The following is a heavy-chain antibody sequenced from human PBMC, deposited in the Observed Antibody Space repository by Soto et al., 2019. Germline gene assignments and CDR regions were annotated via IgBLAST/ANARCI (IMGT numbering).Heavy chain of an antibody. Sequence: GGSLRLSCAASGFTFNNYAMSWVRQAPGKGLEWVSTISGRGGGKFYADSVRGRFTISRDNSKNILFLQMNSLRAEDTAVYYCAKYRGDDYDFSVYYRPGYWGQGTLVTVSS. J-gene: IGHJ4*02. CDR1: GFTFNNYA. CDR3: AKYRGDDYDFSVYYRPGY. V-gene: IGHV3-23*01. CDR2: ISGRGGGK. D-gene: IGHD3-22*01.